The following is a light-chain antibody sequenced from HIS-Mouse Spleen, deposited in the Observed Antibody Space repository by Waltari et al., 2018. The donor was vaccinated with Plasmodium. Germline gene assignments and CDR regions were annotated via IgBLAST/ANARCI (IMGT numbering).Light chain of an antibody. CDR1: PSVSRSY. V-gene: IGKV3-20*01. Sequence: EIVLTQSPGTLSLSPGERATLSCRASPSVSRSYLAWYQQKPGQAPRPLIYGASSRATGIPDRFSGSGSGTDFTLTISRLEPEDFAVYYCQQYGSSPYTFGQGTKLEIK. J-gene: IGKJ2*01. CDR2: GAS. CDR3: QQYGSSPYT.